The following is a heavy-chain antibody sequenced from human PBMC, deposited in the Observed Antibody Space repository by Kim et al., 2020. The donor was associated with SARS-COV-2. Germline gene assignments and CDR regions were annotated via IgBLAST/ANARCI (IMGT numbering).Heavy chain of an antibody. CDR2: T. J-gene: IGHJ6*02. Sequence: TEYAASVKGRFTISRDDSKNSLYLQMNSLKTEDTAVYYCARENYYYGMDVWGQGTTVTVSS. V-gene: IGHV3-72*01. CDR3: ARENYYYGMDV.